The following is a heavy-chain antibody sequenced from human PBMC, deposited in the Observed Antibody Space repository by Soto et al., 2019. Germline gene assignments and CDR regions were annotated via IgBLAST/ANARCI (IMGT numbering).Heavy chain of an antibody. D-gene: IGHD3-16*01. CDR2: VYFNGNT. Sequence: SETLSLTCTVSAASFSKYYWTWIRQPPGKGLEWIGYVYFNGNTNYNPSLKRRVSISIDTSKNQISLTLNSVTAADTAVYYCATVTFGGVVLAHWGQGTLVTVSS. V-gene: IGHV4-59*01. CDR1: AASFSKYY. J-gene: IGHJ4*02. CDR3: ATVTFGGVVLAH.